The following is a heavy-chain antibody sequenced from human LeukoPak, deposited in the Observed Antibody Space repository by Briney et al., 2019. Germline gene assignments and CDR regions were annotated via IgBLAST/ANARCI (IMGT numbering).Heavy chain of an antibody. CDR2: ISYDGSNK. Sequence: GGSLRLSCAASGFTFSSYAMHWVRQAPGKGLEWVAVISYDGSNKYYADSVKGRFTISRDNVKSSLYLQMNSLRAEDTAVYYCARDHYYDSSGYYYYYYGMDVWGQGTTVTVSS. CDR1: GFTFSSYA. J-gene: IGHJ6*02. D-gene: IGHD3-22*01. CDR3: ARDHYYDSSGYYYYYYGMDV. V-gene: IGHV3-30*04.